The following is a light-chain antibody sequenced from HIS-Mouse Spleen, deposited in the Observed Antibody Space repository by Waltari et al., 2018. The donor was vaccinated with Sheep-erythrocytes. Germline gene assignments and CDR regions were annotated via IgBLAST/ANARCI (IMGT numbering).Light chain of an antibody. Sequence: QAVLTQPSSLSASPGASASLTCTLRCGINVGTSRIYWYQQKPGSPPQYLLRYKSDSDKQQGSGVPSRFSGSKDASANAGILLISGLQSEDEADYYCMIWHSSAWVFGGGTKLTVL. CDR2: YKSDSDK. J-gene: IGLJ3*02. CDR1: CGINVGTSR. V-gene: IGLV5-45*03. CDR3: MIWHSSAWV.